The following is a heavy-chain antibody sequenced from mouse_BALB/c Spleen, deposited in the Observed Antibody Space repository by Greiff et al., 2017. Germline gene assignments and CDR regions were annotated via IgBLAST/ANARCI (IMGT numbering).Heavy chain of an antibody. D-gene: IGHD1-2*01. J-gene: IGHJ4*01. Sequence: VQLQQSGTVLARPGASVKMSCKASGYTFTSYWMHWVKQRPGQGLEWIGAIYPGNSDTSYNQKFKGKPKLTAVTSTSTAYMELSSLTNEDSAVYYCTRGLLRPFYAMDYWGQGTSVTVSS. CDR3: TRGLLRPFYAMDY. V-gene: IGHV1-5*01. CDR2: IYPGNSDT. CDR1: GYTFTSYW.